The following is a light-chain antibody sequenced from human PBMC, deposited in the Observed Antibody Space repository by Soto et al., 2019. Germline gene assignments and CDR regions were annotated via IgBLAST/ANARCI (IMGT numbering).Light chain of an antibody. J-gene: IGKJ3*01. CDR1: QSVSSSY. Sequence: EIVLTQSPGTLSLSPGVRATLSCRASQSVSSSYLAWYQQKPGQAPRLLIYGASSRATGIPDRFSGSGSGTDFTLTTSRLEPEDFVVYYCQQYGSSPRITFGPGTKVDIK. CDR3: QQYGSSPRIT. V-gene: IGKV3-20*01. CDR2: GAS.